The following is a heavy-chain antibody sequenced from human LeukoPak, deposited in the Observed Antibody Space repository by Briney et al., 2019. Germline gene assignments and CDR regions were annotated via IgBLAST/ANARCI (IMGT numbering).Heavy chain of an antibody. D-gene: IGHD3-10*01. CDR1: GGSMSSGDYC. CDR2: IYYSGST. Sequence: PSQTLSLTCTVSGGSMSSGDYCWSWIRQPPGKGLEWIGYIYYSGSTYYNPSLKSRVTISVDTSKNQFSLKLSSVTAADTAVYYCARGAGLGDWFDPWGQGTLVTVSS. V-gene: IGHV4-30-4*01. J-gene: IGHJ5*02. CDR3: ARGAGLGDWFDP.